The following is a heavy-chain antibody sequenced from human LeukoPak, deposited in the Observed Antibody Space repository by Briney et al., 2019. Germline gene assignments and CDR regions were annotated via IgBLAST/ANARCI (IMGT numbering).Heavy chain of an antibody. CDR1: GFVVSSSY. CDR3: ARQDGYGLYYFDY. D-gene: IGHD5-24*01. V-gene: IGHV3-66*04. J-gene: IGHJ4*02. Sequence: PGGSLRLSCAASGFVVSSSYMSWVRQTPVKGLEWLSALHAGGNTFFADSVRGRITISRDNSKNSLYLQMNSLTAEDTAIYYCARQDGYGLYYFDYWGQGTLVTVSS. CDR2: LHAGGNT.